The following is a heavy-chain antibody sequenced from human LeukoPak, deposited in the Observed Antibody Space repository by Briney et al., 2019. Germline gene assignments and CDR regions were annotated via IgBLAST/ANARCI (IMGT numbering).Heavy chain of an antibody. CDR1: GYSISSGYY. J-gene: IGHJ4*02. D-gene: IGHD6-13*01. Sequence: SETLSLTCTVSGYSISSGYYWGWIRQPPGKGLEWIGSIDHSGSTYYNPSLKSRVTISVDTSKNQFSLKLSSVTAAGTAVYYCARCEWGGQQLPYDYWGQGTLVTVSS. CDR3: ARCEWGGQQLPYDY. CDR2: IDHSGST. V-gene: IGHV4-38-2*02.